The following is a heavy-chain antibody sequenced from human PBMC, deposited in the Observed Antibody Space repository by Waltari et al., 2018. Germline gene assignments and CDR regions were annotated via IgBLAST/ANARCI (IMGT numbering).Heavy chain of an antibody. CDR2: ISTDGSDT. J-gene: IGHJ6*02. CDR3: ARVCRRTDRSRVPGRHYYYGMDV. D-gene: IGHD1-26*01. CDR1: GFTFSSFW. V-gene: IGHV3-74*03. Sequence: EEQLVESGGGLVQPGDSLRLSCAASGFTFSSFWMNWVRQAPGKGPLWVSRISTDGSDTAYADSVKGRFSIPRDNARNTLDLQMNSLRAEDTAVYFCARVCRRTDRSRVPGRHYYYGMDVWGQGTTVTVSS.